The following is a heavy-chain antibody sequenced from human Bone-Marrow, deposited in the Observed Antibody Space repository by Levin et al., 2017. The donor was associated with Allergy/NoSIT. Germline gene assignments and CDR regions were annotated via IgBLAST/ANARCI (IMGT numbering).Heavy chain of an antibody. D-gene: IGHD6-19*01. J-gene: IGHJ4*02. CDR1: GDTFTGYY. Sequence: NPGESLKISCKASGDTFTGYYMHWLRQAPGQGLEWMGWINPNTGGTNYAQKFQGRVSMTRDTSISTAYVELSRLRSDDTAVYYCARDQGQWLARDWGQGTLVTVSS. CDR3: ARDQGQWLARD. V-gene: IGHV1-2*02. CDR2: INPNTGGT.